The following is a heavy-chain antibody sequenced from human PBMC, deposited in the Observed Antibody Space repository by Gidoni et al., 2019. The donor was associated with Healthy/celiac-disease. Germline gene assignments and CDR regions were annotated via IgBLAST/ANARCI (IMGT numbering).Heavy chain of an antibody. V-gene: IGHV3-9*01. CDR1: GFPFDAYA. CDR2: ISWNSGSR. J-gene: IGHJ4*02. Sequence: EVQLVESGGGLVQPGRSLRLSCAASGFPFDAYAIHWVRQAPGKGLEWVSGISWNSGSRGYADSVKGRFTISRDNAKNSLYLQMNSLRAEDTALYYCAKSPNSGWYSYYFDYWGQGTLVTVSS. D-gene: IGHD6-19*01. CDR3: AKSPNSGWYSYYFDY.